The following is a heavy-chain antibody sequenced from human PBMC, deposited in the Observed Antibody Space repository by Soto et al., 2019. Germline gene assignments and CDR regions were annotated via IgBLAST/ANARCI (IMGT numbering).Heavy chain of an antibody. J-gene: IGHJ4*02. CDR2: IYHSGST. CDR3: VRVSGYIFVYHCFDY. CDR1: GGSISSGGYS. V-gene: IGHV4-30-2*02. D-gene: IGHD5-18*01. Sequence: SETLSLTCAVSGGSISSGGYSWSWIRQPPGKGLEWIGYIYHSGSTYYNPSLKSRVTISVDSSKNQFSLKLSSVTAADTAVYYCVRVSGYIFVYHCFDYWGQGTLVTV.